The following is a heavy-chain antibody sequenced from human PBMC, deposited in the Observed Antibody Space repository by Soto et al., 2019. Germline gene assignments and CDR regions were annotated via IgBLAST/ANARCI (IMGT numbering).Heavy chain of an antibody. V-gene: IGHV3-43*01. CDR2: ITSDGYNT. CDR3: ARDMVRGVIDCYGMDA. Sequence: GGSLRLSCAASGFTFNNHAMHWVRQPPGKGLEWVSLITSDGYNTYYRDFVKGQFIISRSKSKNSLYLQINSLRIEDTALYYCARDMVRGVIDCYGMDAWGQGTAVTVSS. D-gene: IGHD3-10*01. J-gene: IGHJ6*02. CDR1: GFTFNNHA.